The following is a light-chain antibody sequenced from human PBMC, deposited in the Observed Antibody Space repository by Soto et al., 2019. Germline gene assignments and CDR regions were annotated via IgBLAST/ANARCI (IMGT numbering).Light chain of an antibody. CDR1: TGPVTSGHY. J-gene: IGLJ3*02. CDR2: DTT. CDR3: FLSENAVGV. V-gene: IGLV7-46*01. Sequence: QAVVTQEPSLTVSPGGTVTLTCGSSTGPVTSGHYPYWFQQKPGRAPRTLIYDTTYKYSWTPARFSGSLLGGKAALTLSGAQLEEGAEYYCFLSENAVGVFGGGTKLTVL.